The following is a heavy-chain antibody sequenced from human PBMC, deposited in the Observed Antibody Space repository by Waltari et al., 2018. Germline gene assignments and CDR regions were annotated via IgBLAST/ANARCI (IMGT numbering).Heavy chain of an antibody. CDR3: ARGSAYYVRVWDY. D-gene: IGHD3-16*01. J-gene: IGHJ4*02. CDR1: GFTFRGYW. CDR2: IKADGSEQ. Sequence: EVQLVESGGTLVQPGGSLRLSCAASGFTFRGYWMTWVRQAPGKGLGGVANIKADGSEQYYGDSVRGRFTISRDNAENSLYLQMNSLLADDTAVYYCARGSAYYVRVWDYWGQGTLVTVSS. V-gene: IGHV3-7*03.